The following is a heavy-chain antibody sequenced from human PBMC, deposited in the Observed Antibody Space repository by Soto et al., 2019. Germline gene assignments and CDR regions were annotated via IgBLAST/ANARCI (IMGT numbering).Heavy chain of an antibody. CDR1: GFISSDYG. V-gene: IGHV3-30*18. J-gene: IGHJ3*02. Sequence: QMQLVESGGGVVQPGRSLRLSCAASGFISSDYGIHWVRQAPGKGLEWVAFISDDGGRNKVYAASVKGRFTISRDNSVTTVHLQMNGLSTEDTAVYYCTKARNNTRAAFDIWGQGAMVTVSS. D-gene: IGHD3-3*01. CDR3: TKARNNTRAAFDI. CDR2: ISDDGGRNK.